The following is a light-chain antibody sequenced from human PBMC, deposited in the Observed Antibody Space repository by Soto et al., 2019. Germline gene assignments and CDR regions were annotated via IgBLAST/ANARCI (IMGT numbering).Light chain of an antibody. CDR3: QQLHVYPST. Sequence: IQSTQSPSSLSASVGDRVTITCRASQDINSYLAWYQQKPGKAPNLLIYAGTSLQSGVPSRFSGSGSGTEFTLTISSLQPEDFATYYCQQLHVYPSTFGGGTKVE. CDR1: QDINSY. CDR2: AGT. V-gene: IGKV1-9*01. J-gene: IGKJ4*01.